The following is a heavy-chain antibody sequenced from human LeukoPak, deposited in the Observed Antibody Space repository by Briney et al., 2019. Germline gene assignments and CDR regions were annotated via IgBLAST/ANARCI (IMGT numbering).Heavy chain of an antibody. CDR1: GYTFTGYY. J-gene: IGHJ1*01. V-gene: IGHV1-2*06. CDR2: INPNSGGT. Sequence: ASVKVSCKASGYTFTGYYMHWVRQAPGQGLEWMGRINPNSGGTNYAQKFQGRVTMTRDPSISTAYMELSRLRSDDTAVYYCARDAGDIVVVPAAFQHWGQGTLVTVSS. CDR3: ARDAGDIVVVPAAFQH. D-gene: IGHD2-2*01.